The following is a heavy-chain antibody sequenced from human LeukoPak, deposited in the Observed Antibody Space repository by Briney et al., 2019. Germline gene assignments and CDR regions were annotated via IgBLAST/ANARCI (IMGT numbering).Heavy chain of an antibody. Sequence: PGGSLRLSCAASGFTFSSYGMHWVRQAPGKGLEWVAFIRYDGSNKYYADSVKGRFTISRDNSKNTLYLQMNSLRAEDTAVYYCARAVQYYDFWSGYLGGYYFDYWGQGTLVTVSS. CDR3: ARAVQYYDFWSGYLGGYYFDY. V-gene: IGHV3-30*02. CDR1: GFTFSSYG. CDR2: IRYDGSNK. J-gene: IGHJ4*02. D-gene: IGHD3-3*01.